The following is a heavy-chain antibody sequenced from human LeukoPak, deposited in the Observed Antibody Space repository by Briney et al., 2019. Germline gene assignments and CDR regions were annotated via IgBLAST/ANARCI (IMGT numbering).Heavy chain of an antibody. CDR3: ASMCSSTSCYFDY. V-gene: IGHV3-11*04. J-gene: IGHJ4*02. CDR2: ISSSGFTI. CDR1: GFTFSDYY. Sequence: GGSLRLSCAASGFTFSDYYMSWLRQAPGKGLEWVSYISSSGFTIYYADSVKGRFTISRDNAKNSLYLQMNSLRAEDTAVYYCASMCSSTSCYFDYWGQGTLVTVSS. D-gene: IGHD2-2*01.